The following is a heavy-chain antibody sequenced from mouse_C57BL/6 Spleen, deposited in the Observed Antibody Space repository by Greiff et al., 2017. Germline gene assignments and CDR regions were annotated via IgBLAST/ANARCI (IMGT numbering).Heavy chain of an antibody. V-gene: IGHV1-9*01. CDR3: ARWGYCPSFEPMDY. D-gene: IGHD2-3*01. Sequence: QVQLQQSGAELVKPGASVKLSCKATGYTFTGYWIEWVKQRPGHGLEWIGEILTENDNTNYNEKFKGKATFTVEKSSNTAYMQLSSLTTDDSAIYYCARWGYCPSFEPMDYWGQGTSVTVSS. J-gene: IGHJ4*01. CDR2: ILTENDNT. CDR1: GYTFTGYW.